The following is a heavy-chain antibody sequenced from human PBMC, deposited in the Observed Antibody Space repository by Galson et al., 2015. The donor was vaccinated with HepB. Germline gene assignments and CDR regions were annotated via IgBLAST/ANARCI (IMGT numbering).Heavy chain of an antibody. D-gene: IGHD3-10*02. V-gene: IGHV1-2*06. CDR3: GRVGIIASMFFRGMDV. Sequence: SVKVSCKASGFSFTAYHIYWVRQAPGQGLEWMGRINPNTGDTNYAQKFQDRVTMTREMSISTAYMEMNRLRSDDTALYFCGRVGIIASMFFRGMDVWGQGTSVTVSS. J-gene: IGHJ6*02. CDR1: GFSFTAYH. CDR2: INPNTGDT.